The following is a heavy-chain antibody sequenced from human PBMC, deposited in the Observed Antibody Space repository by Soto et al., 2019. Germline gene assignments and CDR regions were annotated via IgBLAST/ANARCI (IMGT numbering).Heavy chain of an antibody. CDR1: GFTFSSYA. J-gene: IGHJ3*02. D-gene: IGHD1-1*01. CDR3: GKGGWWQDISTKPFDI. V-gene: IGHV3-23*01. CDR2: INGNGGST. Sequence: PGGSLRLSCAASGFTFSSYAMSWVRQAPGKGPEWVSSINGNGGSTKYADSVKGRFTISRDNSKNTLLLQMNSLRAEDTAVYYCGKGGWWQDISTKPFDIWGQGTVVTVSS.